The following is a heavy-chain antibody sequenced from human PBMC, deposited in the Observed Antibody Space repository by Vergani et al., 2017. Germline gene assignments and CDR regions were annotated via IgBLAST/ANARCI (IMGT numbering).Heavy chain of an antibody. V-gene: IGHV3-48*02. D-gene: IGHD3-22*01. J-gene: IGHJ3*01. CDR1: GFTLSTYS. CDR2: ISSSSSTI. CDR3: ARDLEWFDTSGVNGF. Sequence: VQLVESGGGLVKPGGSLRLSCAASGFTLSTYSMNWVRQAPGKGLEWVSYISSSSSTIYYADSVKGRFTISRDNAKNSLYLKMNSLRDEDTAVYYCARDLEWFDTSGVNGFWGQGTMVTVSS.